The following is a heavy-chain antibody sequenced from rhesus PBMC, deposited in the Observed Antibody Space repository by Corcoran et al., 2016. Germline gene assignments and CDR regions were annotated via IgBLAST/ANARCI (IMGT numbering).Heavy chain of an antibody. V-gene: IGHV4S14*01. J-gene: IGHJ4*01. Sequence: QLQLQESGPGLVKPSETLSLTCAVSGYSISSGYGWSWIRQPPGKGLEWIGSIYGSGGSNYLNPSLKSRVTLSVDTSKNQFSLKLSSVTAADTAVYYCASGYCSSTYCSSFDYWGQGVLVTVSS. D-gene: IGHD2-15*01. CDR2: IYGSGGSN. CDR1: GYSISSGYG. CDR3: ASGYCSSTYCSSFDY.